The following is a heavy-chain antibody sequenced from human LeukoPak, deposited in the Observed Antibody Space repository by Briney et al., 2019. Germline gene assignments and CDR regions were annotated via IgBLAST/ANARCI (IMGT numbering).Heavy chain of an antibody. CDR3: ARGEHQLLSD. J-gene: IGHJ4*02. V-gene: IGHV4-31*03. CDR1: GGSISSGGYY. Sequence: SETLSLTCTVSGGSISSGGYYWSWIRQHPGKGLEWIGYIYYSGSTYYNPSLKSRVTISVDTSKNQFSLKLSSVTAADTAVYYCARGEHQLLSDWGQGTLVTVSS. CDR2: IYYSGST. D-gene: IGHD2-2*01.